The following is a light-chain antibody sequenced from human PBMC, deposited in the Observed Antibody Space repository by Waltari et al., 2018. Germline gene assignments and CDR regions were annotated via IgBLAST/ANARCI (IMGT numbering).Light chain of an antibody. CDR3: QQYADSPLT. CDR2: GAS. CDR1: QSVSSSY. J-gene: IGKJ2*01. Sequence: EIVLTQSPGLLSLSPGERATLSCRASQSVSSSYLAWFRQRPGQAPRFLIYGASSRATGIPDRFSGSGSGTDFTLVISRLEPEDFAVYYCQQYADSPLTFGQGTSLEIK. V-gene: IGKV3-20*01.